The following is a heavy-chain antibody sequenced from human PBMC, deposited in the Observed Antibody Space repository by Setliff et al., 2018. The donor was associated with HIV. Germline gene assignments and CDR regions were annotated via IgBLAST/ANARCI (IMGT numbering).Heavy chain of an antibody. J-gene: IGHJ3*01. Sequence: GGSLRLSCAVSGFTFSSYWMSWVRQAPGKGLEWVANIKEDGSGKYYVDSVKGRFTISRDNAKNSLYLQMNSLRAEDTAVYYCARDQLYTKATFDVWGQGTLVTVSS. V-gene: IGHV3-7*01. D-gene: IGHD3-16*02. CDR1: GFTFSSYW. CDR2: IKEDGSGK. CDR3: ARDQLYTKATFDV.